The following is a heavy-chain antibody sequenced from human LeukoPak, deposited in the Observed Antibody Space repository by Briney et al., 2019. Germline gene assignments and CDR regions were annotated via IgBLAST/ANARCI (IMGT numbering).Heavy chain of an antibody. CDR3: ARHQQWPLYNWFDP. V-gene: IGHV5-51*01. D-gene: IGHD6-19*01. CDR2: IYPGDSDT. J-gene: IGHJ5*02. Sequence: GESLKISCKGSGYSFTSYWIGWVRQMPGKGLEWMGIIYPGDSDTRHSPSFEGQVTISADKSISTAYLQWSSLKASDTAMYYCARHQQWPLYNWFDPWGQGTLVTVSS. CDR1: GYSFTSYW.